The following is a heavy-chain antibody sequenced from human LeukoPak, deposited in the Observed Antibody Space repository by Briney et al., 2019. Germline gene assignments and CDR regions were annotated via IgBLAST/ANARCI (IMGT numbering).Heavy chain of an antibody. D-gene: IGHD3-10*01. V-gene: IGHV4-59*01. CDR3: ARANYGSGSYYDFDY. Sequence: KSSETLSLTCTVSGGSISSYYWSWIRQPPGKGLEWIGYIYYSGSTNYNPSLKSRVTISVDTSKNQFSLKLSSVTAADTAVYYCARANYGSGSYYDFDYWGQGTLVTVSS. J-gene: IGHJ4*02. CDR1: GGSISSYY. CDR2: IYYSGST.